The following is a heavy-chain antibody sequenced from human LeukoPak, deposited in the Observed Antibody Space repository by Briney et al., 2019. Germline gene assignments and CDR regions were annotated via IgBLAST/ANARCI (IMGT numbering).Heavy chain of an antibody. CDR1: GGSISSGGYY. CDR2: IYYSGST. J-gene: IGHJ4*02. V-gene: IGHV4-31*03. CDR3: ARVHSGYYSFDY. D-gene: IGHD3-22*01. Sequence: SETLSLTCTVSGGSISSGGYYWSWIRQHPGKGLEWIGYIYYSGSTYYNPSLKSRVTISVDTSKNQFSLKLSSVTAADTAVYYGARVHSGYYSFDYWGQGTLVTVSS.